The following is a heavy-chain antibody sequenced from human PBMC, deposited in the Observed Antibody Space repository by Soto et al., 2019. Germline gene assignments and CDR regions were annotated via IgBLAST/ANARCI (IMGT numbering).Heavy chain of an antibody. CDR3: ASNIFYDFWSGYYAFDI. J-gene: IGHJ3*02. D-gene: IGHD3-3*01. Sequence: EVQLVESGGDFVQPGGSLRLSCVASGFILSSYWMSWVRQAPGKGLEWVDNIKPDGSGKYYVDSVKGRFTISRDNAKNSLYLQMNSLRAEDTAVYYCASNIFYDFWSGYYAFDIWGRGTMVTVSS. CDR1: GFILSSYW. V-gene: IGHV3-7*01. CDR2: IKPDGSGK.